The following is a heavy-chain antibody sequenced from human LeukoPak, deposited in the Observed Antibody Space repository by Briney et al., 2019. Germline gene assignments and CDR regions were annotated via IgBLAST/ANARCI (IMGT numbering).Heavy chain of an antibody. CDR1: GGSFSGYY. D-gene: IGHD3-10*01. CDR2: INHSGST. J-gene: IGHJ5*02. CDR3: ARSQFYGSGSYQGRWFDP. V-gene: IGHV4-34*01. Sequence: SETLSLTCAVYGGSFSGYYWSWIRQPPGKGLEWIGEINHSGSTNYNPSLKSRVTISVDTSKNQFSLKLSSVTAADTAVYYCARSQFYGSGSYQGRWFDPWGQGTLVTVSS.